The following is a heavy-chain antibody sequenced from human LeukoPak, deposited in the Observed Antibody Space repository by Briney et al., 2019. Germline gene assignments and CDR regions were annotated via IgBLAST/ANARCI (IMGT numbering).Heavy chain of an antibody. Sequence: PSETLSLTCTVSGYSISSGYYWGWIRQPPGKGLEWIGCIYHSGSTYYNPSLKSRVTISVDTSKNQFSLKLSSVTAADTAVYYCARVLVATIWASGNAFDIWGQGTMVTVSS. CDR1: GYSISSGYY. J-gene: IGHJ3*02. V-gene: IGHV4-38-2*02. D-gene: IGHD5-12*01. CDR3: ARVLVATIWASGNAFDI. CDR2: IYHSGST.